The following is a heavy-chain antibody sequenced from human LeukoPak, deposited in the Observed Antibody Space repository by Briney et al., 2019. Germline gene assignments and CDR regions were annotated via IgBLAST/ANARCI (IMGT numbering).Heavy chain of an antibody. Sequence: GGSLRLSCAASGFILSGYFMSWVRQAPGKGLEWVASINHDGSEEYYVDSVRGRFTISRDNTKSSLYLQMSSLRVEDTAVYYCATDRGWRTSGYYLYYLESWGQGSLVTVSS. CDR2: INHDGSEE. CDR3: ATDRGWRTSGYYLYYLES. J-gene: IGHJ4*02. CDR1: GFILSGYF. V-gene: IGHV3-7*01. D-gene: IGHD3-3*01.